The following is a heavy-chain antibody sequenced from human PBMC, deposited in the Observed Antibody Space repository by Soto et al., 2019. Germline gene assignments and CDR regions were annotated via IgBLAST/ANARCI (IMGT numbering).Heavy chain of an antibody. CDR2: ISTYKGNT. V-gene: IGHV1-18*01. J-gene: IGHJ4*02. Sequence: QVQLVQSGPEVKKPGASVKVSCKTSGYTFGISWVRQAPGQGLEWMGWISTYKGNTNYAQKFQGRVTMNTDTSTSTAYMELRSLRSDDTAVYYCATRSPAFDYWGQGTLVTVSS. CDR1: GYTFG. CDR3: ATRSPAFDY.